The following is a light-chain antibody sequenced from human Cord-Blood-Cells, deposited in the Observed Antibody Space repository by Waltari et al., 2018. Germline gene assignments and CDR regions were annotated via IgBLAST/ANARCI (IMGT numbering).Light chain of an antibody. CDR3: QQRSNWPWT. Sequence: EIVLTQSPAPLSLYPGERATLSCRASQSVSSYLAWYQQKPGQAPRLLIYDASNRATGIPARFSGSGSGTDFTLTISSLEPEDFAVYYCQQRSNWPWTFGQGTKVEIK. CDR1: QSVSSY. V-gene: IGKV3-11*01. CDR2: DAS. J-gene: IGKJ1*01.